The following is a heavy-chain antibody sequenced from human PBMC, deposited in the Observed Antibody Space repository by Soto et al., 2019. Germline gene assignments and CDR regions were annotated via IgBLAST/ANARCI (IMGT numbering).Heavy chain of an antibody. J-gene: IGHJ6*03. CDR2: TYYRSRWYN. D-gene: IGHD1-7*01. CDR3: AGTTSHYWYYMDV. CDR1: GDSVSNNSAA. Sequence: SQTLSLTCAISGDSVSNNSAAWNWIRPSPSRGLEWLGRTYYRSRWYNDYAVSVKSRITVNPDTSKNQFSLQLTSVTPEDTAVYYCAGTTSHYWYYMDVWGKGTTVTVSS. V-gene: IGHV6-1*01.